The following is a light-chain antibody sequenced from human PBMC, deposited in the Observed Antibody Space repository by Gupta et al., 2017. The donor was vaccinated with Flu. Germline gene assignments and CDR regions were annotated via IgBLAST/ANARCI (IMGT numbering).Light chain of an antibody. CDR1: SSNIGAGYD. Sequence: QSVLTQPPSVSGAPGQRVPISCTGSSSNIGAGYDVHWYQQLPGTAPKLLIYANSNRPSGVPDRFSGSKSGTSASLAITGLQAEDEADYYCQSYDSSLSVIFGGGTKLTVL. CDR2: ANS. V-gene: IGLV1-40*01. J-gene: IGLJ2*01. CDR3: QSYDSSLSVI.